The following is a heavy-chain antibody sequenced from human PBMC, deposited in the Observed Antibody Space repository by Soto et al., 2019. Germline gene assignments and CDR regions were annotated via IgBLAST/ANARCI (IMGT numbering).Heavy chain of an antibody. CDR3: ARRERGWYFDL. V-gene: IGHV3-66*04. CDR2: IYSSGHT. Sequence: PGGSLRLSCAASGLTVSSHVMSWVRQAPGKGLEWVSFIYSSGHTYYADSVKGRFTISRDNSKNTLYLQMNSLRAEDTAVYYCARRERGWYFDLWGRGTLVTVSS. J-gene: IGHJ2*01. CDR1: GLTVSSHV.